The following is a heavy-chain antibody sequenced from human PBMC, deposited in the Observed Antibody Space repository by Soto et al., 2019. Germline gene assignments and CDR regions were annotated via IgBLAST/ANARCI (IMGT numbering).Heavy chain of an antibody. D-gene: IGHD2-2*01. CDR1: GGTFSSYA. CDR3: ARVARGSSFYYFDY. J-gene: IGHJ4*02. CDR2: IIPIFGTA. V-gene: IGHV1-69*06. Sequence: ASVKVSCKASGGTFSSYAISWVRQAPGQGLEWMGGIIPIFGTANYAQKFQGRVTITADKSTSTAYMELSSLRSEETAVYYCARVARGSSFYYFDYWGQGTLVTVSS.